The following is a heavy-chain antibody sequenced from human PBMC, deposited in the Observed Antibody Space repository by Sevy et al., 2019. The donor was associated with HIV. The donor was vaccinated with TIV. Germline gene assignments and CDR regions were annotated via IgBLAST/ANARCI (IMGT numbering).Heavy chain of an antibody. D-gene: IGHD3-3*01. J-gene: IGHJ1*01. CDR3: AGGTTSVLEWSPRPGYFQH. CDR2: ISSSGSTI. V-gene: IGHV3-11*01. CDR1: GFTFSDYY. Sequence: GGSLRLSCAASGFTFSDYYMSWIRQAPGKGLEWVSYISSSGSTIYYADSVKGRFTISRDNAKNSLYLQMNSLRAEDTAVYYCAGGTTSVLEWSPRPGYFQHWGQGTLVTVSS.